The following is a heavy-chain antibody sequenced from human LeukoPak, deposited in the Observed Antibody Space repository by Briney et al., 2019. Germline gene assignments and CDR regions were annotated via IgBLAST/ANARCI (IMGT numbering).Heavy chain of an antibody. CDR1: GASISTYY. D-gene: IGHD2-21*01. V-gene: IGHV4-4*07. CDR3: ARDNGGDYWYSDI. J-gene: IGHJ2*01. CDR2: MYTSGST. Sequence: SETLSLTCTVSGASISTYYWSWIRQPAGKGLEWIGRMYTSGSTNYNPSLKSRVTISVDTSKNQISLKLSSVTAADTAVYFCARDNGGDYWYSDIWGRGTLVTVSS.